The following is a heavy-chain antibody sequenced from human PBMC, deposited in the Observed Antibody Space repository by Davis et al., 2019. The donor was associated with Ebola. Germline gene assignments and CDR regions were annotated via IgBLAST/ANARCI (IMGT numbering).Heavy chain of an antibody. CDR3: ARDIPFSSYDY. CDR1: GFTFSSYW. V-gene: IGHV3-21*01. CDR2: IGSDGIHA. J-gene: IGHJ4*02. Sequence: PGGSLRLSCAASGFTFSSYWMSWVRQAPGKGLEWVSSIGSDGIHAFHADSVKGRFTISRDNAKNSLYLQMNSLRAEDTAVYYCARDIPFSSYDYWGQGTLVTASS. D-gene: IGHD4-11*01.